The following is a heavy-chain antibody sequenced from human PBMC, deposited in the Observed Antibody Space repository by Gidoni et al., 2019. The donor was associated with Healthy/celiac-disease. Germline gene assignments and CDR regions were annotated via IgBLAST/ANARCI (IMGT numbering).Heavy chain of an antibody. Sequence: QVQLVESGGGVVQPGSSLPPSCHASGLTSSSYGMHWVRQSPGKGLAWVVVILDDGSNKYYADSGKGRFTSSRDNSKNTVYLQMNSLRGEDTAVYYCARGVGREEAAPPLDWGQGTLVTVSS. CDR2: ILDDGSNK. CDR3: ARGVGREEAAPPLD. CDR1: GLTSSSYG. V-gene: IGHV3-33*01. D-gene: IGHD6-6*01. J-gene: IGHJ4*02.